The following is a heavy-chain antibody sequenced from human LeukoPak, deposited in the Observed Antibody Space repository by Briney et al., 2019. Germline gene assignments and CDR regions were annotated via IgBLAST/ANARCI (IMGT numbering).Heavy chain of an antibody. Sequence: ASVKVSCKASGNTFTGYYMHWVRQAPGQGLEWMGWINPNSGGTNYAQKFQGRVTMTRDTSISTAYMELSRLRSDDTAVYYCAREYFSSSWYVESHYYYYGMNVWGQGTTVTVSS. CDR2: INPNSGGT. CDR1: GNTFTGYY. D-gene: IGHD6-13*01. J-gene: IGHJ6*02. V-gene: IGHV1-2*02. CDR3: AREYFSSSWYVESHYYYYGMNV.